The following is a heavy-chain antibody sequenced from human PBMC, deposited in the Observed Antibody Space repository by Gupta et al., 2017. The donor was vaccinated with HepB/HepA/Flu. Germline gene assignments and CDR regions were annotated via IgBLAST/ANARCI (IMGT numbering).Heavy chain of an antibody. CDR3: ARTDGNSGWYGGLDY. CDR2: ISYDGSNK. D-gene: IGHD6-19*01. CDR1: GFTFSSYA. V-gene: IGHV3-30-3*01. Sequence: QVQLVESGGDVVQPGRSLRLSCAASGFTFSSYAMHWVRQAPGKGLEWVAVISYDGSNKYYADSVKGRFTISRDNSKNTLYLQMNSLRAEDTAVYYCARTDGNSGWYGGLDYWGQGTLVTVSS. J-gene: IGHJ4*02.